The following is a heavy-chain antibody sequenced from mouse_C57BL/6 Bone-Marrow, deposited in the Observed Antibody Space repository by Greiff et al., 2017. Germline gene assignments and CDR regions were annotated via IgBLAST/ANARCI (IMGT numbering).Heavy chain of an antibody. CDR2: ISNLAYSI. CDR3: ARQDYGSSYDYAMDY. D-gene: IGHD1-1*01. Sequence: EVHLVESGGGLVQPGGSLKLSCAASGFTFSDYGMAWVRQAPRKGPVWVAFISNLAYSIYYADTVTGRFTISKENAKNTLYLEMSSLRSEDTAMYYCARQDYGSSYDYAMDYWGQGTSVTVSS. J-gene: IGHJ4*01. V-gene: IGHV5-15*01. CDR1: GFTFSDYG.